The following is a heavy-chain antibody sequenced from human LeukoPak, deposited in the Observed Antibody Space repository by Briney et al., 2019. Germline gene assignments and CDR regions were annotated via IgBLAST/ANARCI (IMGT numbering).Heavy chain of an antibody. Sequence: ASVTVSFKTSGYTFTSFDIIWVRQASGQGLEWMGWMNPNNDNTGYARKFQGRVTMTRNTSISTAYMELTSLRSEDTAVYYCAKRGHSYGDFDYWGQGTLVTVTS. CDR3: AKRGHSYGDFDY. D-gene: IGHD5-18*01. CDR2: MNPNNDNT. V-gene: IGHV1-8*01. J-gene: IGHJ4*02. CDR1: GYTFTSFD.